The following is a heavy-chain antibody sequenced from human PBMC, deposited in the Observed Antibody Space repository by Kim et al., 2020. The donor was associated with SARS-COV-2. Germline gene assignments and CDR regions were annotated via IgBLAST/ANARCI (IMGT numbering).Heavy chain of an antibody. D-gene: IGHD1-1*01. CDR2: P. J-gene: IGHJ4*02. CDR3: ARDRPGGNFDY. Sequence: PTYAQGFTGRFVFSLDTSVSTAYLQISSLKAEDTAVYYCARDRPGGNFDYWGQGTLVTVSS. V-gene: IGHV7-4-1*02.